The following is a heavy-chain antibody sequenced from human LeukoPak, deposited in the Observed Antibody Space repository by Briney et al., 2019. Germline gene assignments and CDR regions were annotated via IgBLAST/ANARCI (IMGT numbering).Heavy chain of an antibody. CDR1: GFTFSSYE. Sequence: GGSLRLSCAASGFTFSSYEMNWVRQAPGKGLKWVSYISSSGSTIYYADSVKGRFTIPRDNAKNSLYLQMNSLRAEDTAVYYCARGPTLGISDYWGQGTLVTVSS. CDR3: ARGPTLGISDY. V-gene: IGHV3-48*03. D-gene: IGHD7-27*01. J-gene: IGHJ4*02. CDR2: ISSSGSTI.